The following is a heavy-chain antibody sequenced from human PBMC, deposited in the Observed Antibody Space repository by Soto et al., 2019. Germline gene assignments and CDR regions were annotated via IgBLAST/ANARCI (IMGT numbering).Heavy chain of an antibody. CDR2: ISYDGSDK. J-gene: IGHJ6*02. Sequence: QVQLVESGGGVVQPGRSLRLSCAASGFTFSNYGMHWVRQAPGKGLEWVAVISYDGSDKYYADSVKGRFTISRDNSKNTVFLQMNSLRGEDTAVYYCAKGRAYIYVSVYMDVWGQGTTVTVSS. CDR1: GFTFSNYG. D-gene: IGHD5-18*01. CDR3: AKGRAYIYVSVYMDV. V-gene: IGHV3-30*18.